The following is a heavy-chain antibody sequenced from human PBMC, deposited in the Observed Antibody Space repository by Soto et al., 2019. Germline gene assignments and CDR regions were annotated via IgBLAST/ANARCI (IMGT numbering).Heavy chain of an antibody. CDR2: IYYSGST. D-gene: IGHD3-10*01. V-gene: IGHV4-59*08. J-gene: IGHJ5*02. CDR3: AGSTPRSNWFDL. Sequence: SETLSLTCTVSGGSISSYYWSWIRQPPGKGLEWIRYIYYSGSTNYNPSLKTRVTISVDTSKNQFSLKLSSVTAADTAVYYCAGSTPRSNWFDLCGQGTLVTVSS. CDR1: GGSISSYY.